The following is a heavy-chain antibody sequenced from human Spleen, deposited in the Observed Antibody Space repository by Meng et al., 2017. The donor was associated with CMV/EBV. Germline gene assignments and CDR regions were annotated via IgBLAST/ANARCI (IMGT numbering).Heavy chain of an antibody. CDR1: GGSVSSGYY. CDR3: ARADSGNRPNAFDI. Sequence: GSLRLSCSVSGGSVSSGYYWSWIRQPPGKGPEWIGNVYYSGSTNYTPSLKSRVAISVDTSRDQFSLKVISMTPADTAVYYCARADSGNRPNAFDIWGQGTMVTVSS. CDR2: VYYSGST. V-gene: IGHV4-61*01. J-gene: IGHJ3*02. D-gene: IGHD1-26*01.